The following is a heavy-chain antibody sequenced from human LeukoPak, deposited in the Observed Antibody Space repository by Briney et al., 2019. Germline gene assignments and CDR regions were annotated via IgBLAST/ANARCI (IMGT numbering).Heavy chain of an antibody. CDR1: GGTFSSYA. D-gene: IGHD3-16*01. Sequence: GASMKVSCKASGGTFSSYAISWVRQAPGQGLEWMGGIIPIFGTANYAQKFQGRVTITTDESTSTAYMELSSLRSEDTAVYYCARGGRDSYNWFDPWGQGTLVTVSS. V-gene: IGHV1-69*05. CDR2: IIPIFGTA. CDR3: ARGGRDSYNWFDP. J-gene: IGHJ5*02.